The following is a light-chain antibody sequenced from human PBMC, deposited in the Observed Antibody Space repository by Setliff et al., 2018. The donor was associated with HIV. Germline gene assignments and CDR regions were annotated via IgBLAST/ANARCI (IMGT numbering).Light chain of an antibody. CDR3: AAWDDTVNGYV. Sequence: VLTQPPSASGTPGQRVTISCSGSRSNIGRNSVTWYQQFPGAASKLLIYSNIQQPSGVPDRFSGSKSGSSASLAISGLQSEDEADYYCAAWDDTVNGYVFGTGTKVTVL. V-gene: IGLV1-44*01. CDR1: RSNIGRNS. CDR2: SNI. J-gene: IGLJ1*01.